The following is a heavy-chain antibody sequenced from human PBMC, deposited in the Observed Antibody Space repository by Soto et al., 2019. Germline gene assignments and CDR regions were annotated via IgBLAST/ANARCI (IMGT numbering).Heavy chain of an antibody. CDR3: ARGGWRHIDY. CDR1: GGSFSGYY. V-gene: IGHV4-59*08. CDR2: IYYSGST. Sequence: SETLSLTCAVYGGSFSGYYWNWIRQPPGKGLEWIGYIYYSGSTNYNPSLKSRVTISVDTSKNQFSLKLGSVTAADTAVYYCARGGWRHIDYWGQGTLVTVPQ. D-gene: IGHD3-3*01. J-gene: IGHJ4*02.